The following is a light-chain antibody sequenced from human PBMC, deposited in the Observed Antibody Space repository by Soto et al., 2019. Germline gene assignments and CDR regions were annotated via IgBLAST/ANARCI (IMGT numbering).Light chain of an antibody. CDR2: QVT. J-gene: IGLJ2*01. CDR1: NSDVGNYNY. CDR3: TSFSTGSSYVL. V-gene: IGLV2-14*01. Sequence: QSALTQPASVSGSPGQSITISCTGTNSDVGNYNYVSWYQETPGKAPRLIIYQVTNRPSGVSNRFSGSKSGNTASLTISGLQADDEADYYCTSFSTGSSYVLFGGGTKLTVL.